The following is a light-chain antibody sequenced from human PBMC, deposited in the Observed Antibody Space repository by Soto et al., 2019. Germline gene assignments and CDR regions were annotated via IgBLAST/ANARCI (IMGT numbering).Light chain of an antibody. V-gene: IGKV4-1*01. CDR2: WAS. CDR3: QQSYGAPLT. J-gene: IGKJ4*01. CDR1: QNILSSSENWPY. Sequence: DIVMTQSPESLAVSLGERATINCKSSQNILSSSENWPYLAWYQKKPGQPPRMLLYWASTREAGVPDRLSGSGSGTDFTLTITSLQAEDVAVYYCQQSYGAPLTFGGGTKVEIK.